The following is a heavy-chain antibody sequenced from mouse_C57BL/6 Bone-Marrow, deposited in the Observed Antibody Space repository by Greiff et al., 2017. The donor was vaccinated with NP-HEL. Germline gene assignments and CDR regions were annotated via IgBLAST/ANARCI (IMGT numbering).Heavy chain of an antibody. CDR1: GFSFNTYA. D-gene: IGHD2-5*01. V-gene: IGHV10-1*01. Sequence: EVQLVESGGGLVQPKGSLKLSCAASGFSFNTYAMNWVRQAPGKGLEWVARIRSKSNNYATYSAASVIARFTISREDSESMRYLQRNNLKTEDTARYYCVTGYSNYGFAYWGQGTLVTVSA. J-gene: IGHJ3*01. CDR2: IRSKSNNYAT. CDR3: VTGYSNYGFAY.